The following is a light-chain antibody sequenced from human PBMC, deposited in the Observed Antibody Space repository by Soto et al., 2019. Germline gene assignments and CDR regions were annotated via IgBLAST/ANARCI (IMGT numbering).Light chain of an antibody. CDR2: KDS. CDR1: ALPKQY. CDR3: QSADSSGTSPYV. J-gene: IGLJ1*01. Sequence: SYDLTQPPSVSVSPGQTARITCSGDALPKQYAYWYQQKPGQAPVLVIYKDSERPSGIPERFSGSSSGTTVTLTISGVQAEDEADYYCQSADSSGTSPYVFGTGTKLTVL. V-gene: IGLV3-25*02.